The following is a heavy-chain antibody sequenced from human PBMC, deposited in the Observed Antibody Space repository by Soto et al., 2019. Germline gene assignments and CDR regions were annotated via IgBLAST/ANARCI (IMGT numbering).Heavy chain of an antibody. Sequence: ASVQASCGASEDTFSSCYIHRVRQDPGPVLEWMGIINPSGGSTSYAQKFQGRVTMTRDTSTSTVYMELSSLRSEDTAVYYCASSVEMATIDYYYGMDVWGQGTKVTVSS. D-gene: IGHD5-12*01. CDR2: INPSGGST. J-gene: IGHJ6*02. CDR3: ASSVEMATIDYYYGMDV. V-gene: IGHV1-46*01. CDR1: EDTFSSCY.